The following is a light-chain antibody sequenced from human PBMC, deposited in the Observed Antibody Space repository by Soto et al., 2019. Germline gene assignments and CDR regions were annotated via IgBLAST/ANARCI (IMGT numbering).Light chain of an antibody. CDR1: HSVSSY. Sequence: EIVLTQSPDTLSLSPGERATLSSRARHSVSSYLAWYQQKSGQARRLLIYDASNRATGIPAMFSGSGSGTDFTLTISSLDADDVEVYYGQQRSNWPRRITFEQGTRLE. CDR2: DAS. J-gene: IGKJ5*01. V-gene: IGKV3-11*01. CDR3: QQRSNWPRRIT.